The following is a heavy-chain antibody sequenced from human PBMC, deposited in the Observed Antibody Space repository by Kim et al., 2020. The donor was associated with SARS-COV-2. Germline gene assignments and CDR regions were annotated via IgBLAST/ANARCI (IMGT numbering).Heavy chain of an antibody. CDR1: GFTFSSYW. D-gene: IGHD3-3*01. J-gene: IGHJ6*03. CDR2: IKQDGSEK. V-gene: IGHV3-7*01. Sequence: GGSLRLSCAASGFTFSSYWMSWVRQAPGKGLEWVANIKQDGSEKYYVDSVKGRFTISRDNAKNSLYLQMNSLRAEDTAVYYCARASKGLSLRFLEWLPHRPPYYYYYMDVWGKGTTVTVSS. CDR3: ARASKGLSLRFLEWLPHRPPYYYYYMDV.